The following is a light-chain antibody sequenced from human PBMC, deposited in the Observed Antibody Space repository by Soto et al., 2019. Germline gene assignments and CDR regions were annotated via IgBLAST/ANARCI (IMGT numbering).Light chain of an antibody. J-gene: IGKJ1*01. V-gene: IGKV3-11*01. CDR3: QQRSNWPPTWT. CDR1: QSISSY. CDR2: DAS. Sequence: EIVLTQSPATLSLSPGERATLSCRASQSISSYLAGYQQKPGQAPRLLIYDASNSATGIPARFSGSGSGTDFALTISSLEPEDFAVYYCQQRSNWPPTWTVGQGTKVEIK.